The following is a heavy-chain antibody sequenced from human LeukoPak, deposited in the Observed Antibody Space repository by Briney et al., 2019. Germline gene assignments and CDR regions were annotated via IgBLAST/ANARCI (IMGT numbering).Heavy chain of an antibody. CDR2: ISGSGGST. Sequence: PSETLSLTCTVSGGSISSYYWSWIRQPAGKGLEWVSAISGSGGSTYYADSVKGRFPISRGNSKNTLYLQMNSLRAEDTAVYYCAKSRPMYYYDSSGYSNDAFDIWGQGTMVTVSS. V-gene: IGHV3-23*01. J-gene: IGHJ3*02. CDR3: AKSRPMYYYDSSGYSNDAFDI. CDR1: GGSISSYY. D-gene: IGHD3-22*01.